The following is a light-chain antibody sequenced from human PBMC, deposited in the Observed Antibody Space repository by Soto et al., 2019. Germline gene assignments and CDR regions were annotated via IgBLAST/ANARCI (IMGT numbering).Light chain of an antibody. CDR2: AAA. V-gene: IGKV1-5*01. Sequence: DIQMTQSPSTLSASVGDTVTITCRASQTISSWLAWYQQKPGQAPNLLIYAAATLHSGVPSRFSGSGSGTEFTLTISSLQPDDSATYYCQQYNSYSPNTFGQGTKLEIK. J-gene: IGKJ2*01. CDR1: QTISSW. CDR3: QQYNSYSPNT.